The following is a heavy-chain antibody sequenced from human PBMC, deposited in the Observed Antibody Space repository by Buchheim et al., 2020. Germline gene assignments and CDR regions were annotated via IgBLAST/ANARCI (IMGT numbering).Heavy chain of an antibody. CDR3: AKDRGLLVATPRYYFDY. CDR2: ISYDGSNK. D-gene: IGHD5-12*01. Sequence: QVQLVESGGGVVQPGRSLRLSCAASGFTFSSYGMHWVRQAPGKGLEWVAVISYDGSNKYYADSVKGRFTISRENSKNTLYLQMNSLRAEDTAVYYCAKDRGLLVATPRYYFDYWGQGTL. V-gene: IGHV3-30*18. CDR1: GFTFSSYG. J-gene: IGHJ4*02.